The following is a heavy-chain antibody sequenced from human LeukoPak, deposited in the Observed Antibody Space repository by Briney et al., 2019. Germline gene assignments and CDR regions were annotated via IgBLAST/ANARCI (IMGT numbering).Heavy chain of an antibody. Sequence: SGTLSLTCAVSGGSISSSSWWSWVRQPPGKGLEWIGEVFHDGSPNYNPSFRGRVTILVDKSKNQFSLKLSSVTAADTAVYYCARAAATVTTSAFDIWGQGTMVTVSS. CDR1: GGSISSSSW. D-gene: IGHD4-17*01. J-gene: IGHJ3*02. V-gene: IGHV4-4*02. CDR2: VFHDGSP. CDR3: ARAAATVTTSAFDI.